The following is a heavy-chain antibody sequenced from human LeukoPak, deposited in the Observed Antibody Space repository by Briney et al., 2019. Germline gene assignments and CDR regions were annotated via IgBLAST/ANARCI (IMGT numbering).Heavy chain of an antibody. V-gene: IGHV4-34*01. Sequence: SETLSLTCTVSGGSFSGYYWSWIRQPPGKGLEWIGEISHSGSTNYNPSLKSRVTISVDTSENQFSLRLNSVTAADTAVYYCARDKFFDSSPFDYWGQGTLVTVSS. CDR3: ARDKFFDSSPFDY. CDR2: ISHSGST. D-gene: IGHD3-9*01. J-gene: IGHJ4*02. CDR1: GGSFSGYY.